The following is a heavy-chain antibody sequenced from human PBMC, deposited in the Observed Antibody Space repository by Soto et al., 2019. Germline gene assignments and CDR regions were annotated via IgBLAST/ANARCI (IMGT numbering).Heavy chain of an antibody. CDR2: ISSSSSYI. D-gene: IGHD5-12*01. CDR3: ARGWTNGYDSLYYYYGMDV. Sequence: GGSLRLSCAASGFTFSSYSMNWVRQAPGKGLEWVSSISSSSSYIYYADSVKGRFTISRDNAKNSLYLQMNSLRAEDTAVYYCARGWTNGYDSLYYYYGMDVWGQGTAVTVSS. CDR1: GFTFSSYS. J-gene: IGHJ6*02. V-gene: IGHV3-21*01.